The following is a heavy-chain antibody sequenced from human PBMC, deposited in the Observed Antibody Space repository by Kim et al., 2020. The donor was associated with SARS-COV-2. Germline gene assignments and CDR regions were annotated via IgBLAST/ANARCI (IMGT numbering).Heavy chain of an antibody. CDR1: GFSFSSYV. V-gene: IGHV3-23*01. D-gene: IGHD6-19*01. CDR2: ILASRDKT. J-gene: IGHJ4*02. CDR3: AKMSGSGQRAY. Sequence: GGSLRLSCATSGFSFSSYVMTWVRQAPGKGLEWVSSILASRDKTYYADSVKGRFTISRDNVKNTLYLQMNSLRDEDTAIYYCAKMSGSGQRAYWGQGTLVTVSS.